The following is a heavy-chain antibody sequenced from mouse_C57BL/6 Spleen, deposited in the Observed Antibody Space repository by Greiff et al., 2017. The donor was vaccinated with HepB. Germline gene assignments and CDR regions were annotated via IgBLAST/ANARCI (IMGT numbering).Heavy chain of an antibody. CDR1: GFSLTSYG. CDR2: IWSGGST. Sequence: QVHVKQSGPGLVQPSQRLSITCTVSGFSLTSYGVHWVRQSPGKGLEWLGVIWSGGSTDYNAAFISRLSISKDNSKSQVFFKMNSLQADDTAIYYCARNEITTVVFDVWGTGTTVTVSS. CDR3: ARNEITTVVFDV. D-gene: IGHD1-1*01. V-gene: IGHV2-2*01. J-gene: IGHJ1*03.